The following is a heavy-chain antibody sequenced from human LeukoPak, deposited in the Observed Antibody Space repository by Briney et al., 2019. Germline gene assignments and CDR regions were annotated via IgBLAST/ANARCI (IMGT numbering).Heavy chain of an antibody. CDR2: IKQDGSEK. Sequence: GGSLRLSCAASGFTFSSYWMSWVRQAPGKGLEWVANIKQDGSEKYYVDSVKGRFTISRDNAKNSLYLQMNGLRAEDTAVYYCARVGGPHSSSWPSYWYFDLWGRGTLVTVSS. CDR3: ARVGGPHSSSWPSYWYFDL. CDR1: GFTFSSYW. D-gene: IGHD6-13*01. J-gene: IGHJ2*01. V-gene: IGHV3-7*01.